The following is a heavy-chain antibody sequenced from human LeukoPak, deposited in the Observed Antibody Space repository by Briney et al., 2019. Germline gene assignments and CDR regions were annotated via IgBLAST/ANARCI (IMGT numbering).Heavy chain of an antibody. J-gene: IGHJ6*03. Sequence: PGGSLRLSCAASGFTFRRFSMNWVRQVPGQGLEWVSYISVGSSTIYYGDSVQGRFTISRDDAKNSVYLQMHSLRVEDTGIYYCARDCSGDYCNFYYMDIWGKGTTVTVSS. D-gene: IGHD4-11*01. CDR3: ARDCSGDYCNFYYMDI. CDR2: ISVGSSTI. V-gene: IGHV3-48*01. CDR1: GFTFRRFS.